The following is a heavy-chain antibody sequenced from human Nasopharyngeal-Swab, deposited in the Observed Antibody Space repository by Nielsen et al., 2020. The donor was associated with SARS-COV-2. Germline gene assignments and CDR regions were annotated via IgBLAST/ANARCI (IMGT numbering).Heavy chain of an antibody. Sequence: VRQMPGKGLEWVAVIWYDGSNKYYADSVKGRFTISRDNSKNTLYLQMNSLRAEDTAVYYCARDLSYYDSVGAFDIWGQGTMATVSS. D-gene: IGHD3-22*01. CDR2: IWYDGSNK. J-gene: IGHJ3*02. V-gene: IGHV3-33*01. CDR3: ARDLSYYDSVGAFDI.